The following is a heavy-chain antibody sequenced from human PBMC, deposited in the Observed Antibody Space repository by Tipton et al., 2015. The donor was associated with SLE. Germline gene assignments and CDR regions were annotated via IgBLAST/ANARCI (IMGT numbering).Heavy chain of an antibody. J-gene: IGHJ4*02. D-gene: IGHD6-19*01. V-gene: IGHV3-30*02. CDR2: TRDDGRTE. Sequence: GSLRLSCTASGFTFSNYLMHWVRQTPGKGLEWVALTRDDGRTEYYADSVKGRFAISRDNSKNTLYLQMNSLRVEDTAVYFCAKDQSSGWYYFDYWGQGTLVTVSS. CDR1: GFTFSNYL. CDR3: AKDQSSGWYYFDY.